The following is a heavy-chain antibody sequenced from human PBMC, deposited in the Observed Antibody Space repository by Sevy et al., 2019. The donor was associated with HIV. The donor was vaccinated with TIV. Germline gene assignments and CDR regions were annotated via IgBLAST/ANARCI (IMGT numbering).Heavy chain of an antibody. CDR2: IHQSGST. J-gene: IGHJ4*02. V-gene: IGHV4-38-2*02. Sequence: SETLSLTCTVSGYSISTYYYWCWIRQPPGKRLEWIGNIHQSGSTYYNPSIKGRITISMDTSTNQYSMNLISLTAADTAVYYCARRTYYSDSTAYSFDYWGQGTLVTVSS. CDR1: GYSISTYYY. D-gene: IGHD3-22*01. CDR3: ARRTYYSDSTAYSFDY.